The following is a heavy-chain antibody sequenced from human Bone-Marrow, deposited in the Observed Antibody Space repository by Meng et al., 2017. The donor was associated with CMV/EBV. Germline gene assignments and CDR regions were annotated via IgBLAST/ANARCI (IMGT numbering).Heavy chain of an antibody. CDR2: IKQDGSEK. D-gene: IGHD2-2*01. J-gene: IGHJ5*02. CDR3: ARGPRVVVVPAARFWFDP. V-gene: IGHV3-7*01. CDR1: GFTFSSYW. Sequence: GESLKISCAASGFTFSSYWMSWVRQAPGKGLEWVANIKQDGSEKYYVDSVKGRFTISRDNAKNSLYLQMNSLRAEDTAVYYCARGPRVVVVPAARFWFDPWGQGTLVTVSS.